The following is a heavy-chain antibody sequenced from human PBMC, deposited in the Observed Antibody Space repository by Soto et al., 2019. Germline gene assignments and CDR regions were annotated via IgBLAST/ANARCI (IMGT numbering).Heavy chain of an antibody. CDR1: GFTFDDYA. J-gene: IGHJ6*03. D-gene: IGHD1-1*01. CDR2: ISWNSGSI. CDR3: AKAQLELSYYYMDV. Sequence: EVQLVESGGGLVQPGRSLRLSCAASGFTFDDYAMHWVQQAPGKGLEWVSGISWNSGSIGYADSVKGRFTISRDNAKNSLYLQMNSLRAEDTALYYCAKAQLELSYYYMDVWGKGTTVTVSS. V-gene: IGHV3-9*01.